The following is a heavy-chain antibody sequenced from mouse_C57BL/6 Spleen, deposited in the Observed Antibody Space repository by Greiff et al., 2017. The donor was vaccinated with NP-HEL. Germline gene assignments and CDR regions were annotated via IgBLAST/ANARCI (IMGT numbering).Heavy chain of an antibody. Sequence: EVKLMESGGGLVKPGGSLKLSCEASGFTFSSYAMSWVRQTPGKRLEWVATISDGGSYTYYPENVKGRFTISRDNAKNNLYLQMSHLRSEDTAVYYCARGGTYWYLDVWGTGTTVTVSS. CDR2: ISDGGSYT. J-gene: IGHJ1*03. CDR3: ARGGTYWYLDV. D-gene: IGHD3-3*01. V-gene: IGHV5-4*03. CDR1: GFTFSSYA.